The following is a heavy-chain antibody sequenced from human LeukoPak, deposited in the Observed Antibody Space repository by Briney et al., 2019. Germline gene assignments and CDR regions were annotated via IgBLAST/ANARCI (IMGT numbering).Heavy chain of an antibody. J-gene: IGHJ3*02. CDR2: ISAYNGNT. Sequence: GASVKVSCKASGYTFTSYGISWVRHAPGQRREWMGWISAYNGNTNYAQKLQGRVTMTTDTSTSTAYMELRSLRSDDTAVYYCARIEAPGDAFDICGQRTMVTVSS. V-gene: IGHV1-18*01. CDR3: ARIEAPGDAFDI. D-gene: IGHD3-10*01. CDR1: GYTFTSYG.